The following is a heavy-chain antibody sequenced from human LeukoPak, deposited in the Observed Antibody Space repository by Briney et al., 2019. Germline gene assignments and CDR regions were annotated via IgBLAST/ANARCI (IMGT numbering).Heavy chain of an antibody. J-gene: IGHJ4*02. CDR1: GVTFSDYA. Sequence: SVKVSCKASGVTFSDYAISWVRQAPGQGLEWMGGIIRSLTTSNYAQKFQGRVTITADDSTSTAYMELSSLRSEDTAIYYCASPAVIVPPSPQPFDYWGQGTLVTVSS. D-gene: IGHD2/OR15-2a*01. CDR2: IIRSLTTS. V-gene: IGHV1-69*13. CDR3: ASPAVIVPPSPQPFDY.